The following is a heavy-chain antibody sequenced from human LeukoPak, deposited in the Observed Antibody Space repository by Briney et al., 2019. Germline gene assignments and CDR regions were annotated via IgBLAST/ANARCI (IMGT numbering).Heavy chain of an antibody. CDR3: ARTRSPYGDVLLPYFDY. CDR2: IYYSGST. Sequence: SETLSLTCTVSGGSISSYYWSWIRQPPGKGLEWIGYIYYSGSTNYNPSLKSRVTISVDTSKNQFSLKLSSVTAADTAVYYCARTRSPYGDVLLPYFDYWGQGTLVTVSS. CDR1: GGSISSYY. J-gene: IGHJ4*02. V-gene: IGHV4-59*01. D-gene: IGHD4-17*01.